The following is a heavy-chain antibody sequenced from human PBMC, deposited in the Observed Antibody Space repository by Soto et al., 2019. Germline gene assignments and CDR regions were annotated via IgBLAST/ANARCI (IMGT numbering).Heavy chain of an antibody. CDR1: GGSFSGYY. CDR3: ARDKITGLFDY. Sequence: SETLSLTCTVSGGSFSGYYWIWIRQPPGTGLEWIGEINHSGSTNYNPSLKSRVTISVDTSKNQFSLKLTSVTAADTAVYYCARDKITGLFDYWGQGTLVTVSS. D-gene: IGHD2-8*02. J-gene: IGHJ4*02. V-gene: IGHV4-34*01. CDR2: INHSGST.